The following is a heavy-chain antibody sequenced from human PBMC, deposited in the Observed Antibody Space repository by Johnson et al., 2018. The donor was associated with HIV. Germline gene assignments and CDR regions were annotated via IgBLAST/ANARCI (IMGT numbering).Heavy chain of an antibody. V-gene: IGHV3-11*01. CDR3: AKGECYDRRNPVGDWGRTGDAFDI. J-gene: IGHJ3*02. D-gene: IGHD3-22*01. CDR1: GFTFSDYY. CDR2: ISSSGSTI. Sequence: QVQLVESGGGLVKPGGSLRLSCAASGFTFSDYYMSWIRQAPGKGLEWVSYISSSGSTIYYADPVQGRFTIARDNSKNTMFVQMNSLRVEDSAGYYCAKGECYDRRNPVGDWGRTGDAFDIWGQGTTVIVSS.